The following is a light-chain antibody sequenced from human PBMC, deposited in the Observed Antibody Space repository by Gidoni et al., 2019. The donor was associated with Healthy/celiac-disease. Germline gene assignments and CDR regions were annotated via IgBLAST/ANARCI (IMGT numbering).Light chain of an antibody. Sequence: SYVLTKPPSVSVAPGKTARITCGGNNIGSKSVHWYQQKPGQAPVLVIYYDSDRPSGIPERFSGSNSGNTATLTISRVEAGDEADYYCQVWDSSSDHRGVFGTGTKVTVL. J-gene: IGLJ1*01. CDR1: NIGSKS. CDR2: YDS. V-gene: IGLV3-21*04. CDR3: QVWDSSSDHRGV.